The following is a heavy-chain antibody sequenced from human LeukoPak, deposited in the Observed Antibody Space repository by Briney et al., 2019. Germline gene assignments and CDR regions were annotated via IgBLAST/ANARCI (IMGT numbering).Heavy chain of an antibody. V-gene: IGHV4-61*02. J-gene: IGHJ4*02. Sequence: SETLSLTCTVSGGSISSGSYYWGWIRQPAGKGLEWIGRIYTSGSTNYNPSLKSRVTISVDTSKNQFSLKLSSVTAADTAVYYCARELGRYCSSTSCAQGIDYWGQGTLVTVSS. D-gene: IGHD2-2*01. CDR1: GGSISSGSYY. CDR2: IYTSGST. CDR3: ARELGRYCSSTSCAQGIDY.